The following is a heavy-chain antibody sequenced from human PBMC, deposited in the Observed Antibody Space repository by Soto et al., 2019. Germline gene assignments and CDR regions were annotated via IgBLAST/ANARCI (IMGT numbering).Heavy chain of an antibody. J-gene: IGHJ5*02. CDR3: AREHFGTSAWFDP. CDR1: GYTFPSYD. CDR2: MNPNSGNT. D-gene: IGHD6-13*01. V-gene: IGHV1-8*01. Sequence: QVQLVQSGAEVKKPGASVKVSCKASGYTFPSYDINWVRQATGQGLEWMGWMNPNSGNTGYAQKFQGRVTMTRNTSISTAYRELDGLTSEDAAVYYCAREHFGTSAWFDPWGEGTQLVVSS.